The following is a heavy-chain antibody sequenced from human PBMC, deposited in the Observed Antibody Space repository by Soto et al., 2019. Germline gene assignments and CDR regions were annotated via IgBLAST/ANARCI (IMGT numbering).Heavy chain of an antibody. CDR3: AKTASHYYYGIDV. J-gene: IGHJ6*02. V-gene: IGHV3-30*18. CDR2: ISADADNK. Sequence: QVQMVASGGGVVQPGRSLRLSCAASGFTFSGSVMHWVRQAPGKGLEWLAFISADADNKKYREFVQGRFTVSRDNSRNTLYLQMNRLRVEDTAVYYCAKTASHYYYGIDVWGQGTTVAVSS. CDR1: GFTFSGSV.